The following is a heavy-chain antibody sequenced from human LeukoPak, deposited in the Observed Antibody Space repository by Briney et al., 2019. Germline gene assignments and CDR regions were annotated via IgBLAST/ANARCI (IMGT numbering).Heavy chain of an antibody. V-gene: IGHV4-59*08. CDR1: GASISSHQ. Sequence: SETLSLTCTVSGASISSHQWGWIRQPPGKGLEWIGYLYYSGSTNYNPSLKSRVTISVDTSKNQFSLKLSSVTAADTAVYYCARHGVGNSYPNFPDWGQGTLVTVSS. CDR2: LYYSGST. CDR3: ARHGVGNSYPNFPD. D-gene: IGHD5-18*01. J-gene: IGHJ4*02.